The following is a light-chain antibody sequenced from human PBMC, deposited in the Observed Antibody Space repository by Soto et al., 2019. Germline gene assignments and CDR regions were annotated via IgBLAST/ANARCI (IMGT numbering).Light chain of an antibody. CDR2: AAS. J-gene: IGKJ5*01. V-gene: IGKV1-9*01. CDR1: QALSNY. CDR3: QQLNSYPIT. Sequence: DIQLTQSPSFMSASLGDPVTIXXRASQALSNYLAWYQQKPGKAPDLXIYAASTLQSGVPSRFSGSGSGTDFTLTISSLQPEDFATYYCQQLNSYPITFGQGTRLEIK.